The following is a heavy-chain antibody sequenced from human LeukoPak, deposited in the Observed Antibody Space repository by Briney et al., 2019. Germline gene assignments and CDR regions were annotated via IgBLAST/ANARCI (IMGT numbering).Heavy chain of an antibody. CDR3: AKIPYDFWSGYTQFDY. CDR2: ISSSSSYI. D-gene: IGHD3-3*01. J-gene: IGHJ4*02. V-gene: IGHV3-21*01. CDR1: GFTFSSYS. Sequence: PGGSLRLSCAASGFTFSSYSMNWVRQAPGKGLEWVSSISSSSSYIYYADSVKGRFTISRDNSKNTLYLQMNSLRAEDTAVYYCAKIPYDFWSGYTQFDYWGQGTLVTVSS.